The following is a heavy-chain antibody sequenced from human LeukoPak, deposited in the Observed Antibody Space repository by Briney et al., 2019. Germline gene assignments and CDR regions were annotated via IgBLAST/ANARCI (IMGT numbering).Heavy chain of an antibody. J-gene: IGHJ5*02. CDR2: IYYSGST. V-gene: IGHV4-39*01. CDR3: ARSRYSGPRGAVGFDP. D-gene: IGHD5-12*01. Sequence: PSETLSLTCTVSGGSISSSSYYWGWIRQPPGKGPEWLGSIYYSGSTYYNPSLKSRVTISVDTSKNQFSLKLSSVTAADTAVYYCARSRYSGPRGAVGFDPWGQGTLVTVSS. CDR1: GGSISSSSYY.